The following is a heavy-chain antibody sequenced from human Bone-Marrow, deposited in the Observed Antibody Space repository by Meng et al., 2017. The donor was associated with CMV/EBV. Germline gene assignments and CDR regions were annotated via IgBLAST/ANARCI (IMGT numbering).Heavy chain of an antibody. CDR3: AREDGKWELSFDY. CDR1: GFTFSSYE. V-gene: IGHV3-48*03. Sequence: GGSLRLSCAASGFTFSSYEMNWVRQAPGKGLEWVSYISSSGSTIYYADSVKGRFTISRDNAKNSLYLQMNSLRAEDTAVYYCAREDGKWELSFDYWGQGTLVTVSS. CDR2: ISSSGSTI. J-gene: IGHJ4*02. D-gene: IGHD1-26*01.